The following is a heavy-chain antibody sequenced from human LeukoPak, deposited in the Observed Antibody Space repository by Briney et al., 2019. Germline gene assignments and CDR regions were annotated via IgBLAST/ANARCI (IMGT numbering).Heavy chain of an antibody. CDR2: ISSNGGGT. CDR3: VRDHSGWSLDP. D-gene: IGHD6-19*01. J-gene: IGHJ5*02. Sequence: PGGSLRLSCAASGFTFSSYAMYWVRQAPGKGLEYVSAISSNGGGTYYGSSVKGRFTISRDNAKNSLYLQMNSLRAEDTAVYYCVRDHSGWSLDPWGQGTLVTVSS. CDR1: GFTFSSYA. V-gene: IGHV3-64*01.